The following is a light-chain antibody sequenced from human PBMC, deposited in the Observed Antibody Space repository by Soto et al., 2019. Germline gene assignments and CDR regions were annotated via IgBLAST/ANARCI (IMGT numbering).Light chain of an antibody. V-gene: IGKV3-20*01. CDR1: QSVSSSD. Sequence: EIVLTQSPGTLSLSPGERATLSCRTSQSVSSSDLAFYQQKRGQAPRLLIYGACSRATGIPDRFSGSGSGTDFTLTISRLEAEDVAVYYWQQYGRSPITFGQGTRLEIK. CDR3: QQYGRSPIT. J-gene: IGKJ5*01. CDR2: GAC.